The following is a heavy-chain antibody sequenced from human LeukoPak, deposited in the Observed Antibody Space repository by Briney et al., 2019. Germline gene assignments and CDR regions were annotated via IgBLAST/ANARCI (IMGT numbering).Heavy chain of an antibody. V-gene: IGHV3-30*04. CDR3: VGSPTSYYMGV. D-gene: IGHD3-10*01. CDR2: ISHDGGND. J-gene: IGHJ6*03. CDR1: GSTFRNHA. Sequence: PGGSLRLSCAASGSTFRNHAIHWVRQAPGKGLEWVTVISHDGGNDYYRDSVKGRFTISRDNSKNTVLLQMNSLSPDDTAVYYCVGSPTSYYMGVWGKGTRVTVSS.